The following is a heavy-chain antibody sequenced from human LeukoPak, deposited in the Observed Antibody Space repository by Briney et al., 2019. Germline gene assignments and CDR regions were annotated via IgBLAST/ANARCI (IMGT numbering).Heavy chain of an antibody. J-gene: IGHJ4*02. CDR2: ISSSGSNI. CDR3: ARDPKQLWSFDY. V-gene: IGHV3-48*03. CDR1: GFIFSGYE. D-gene: IGHD5-18*01. Sequence: GGSLRLSCAASGFIFSGYEMNWVRQAPGKGPECVAYISSSGSNIYYAGSVKGRFTISRDNAKNSVYLQMNSLRAEDTAVYYCARDPKQLWSFDYWGQGTLVTVSS.